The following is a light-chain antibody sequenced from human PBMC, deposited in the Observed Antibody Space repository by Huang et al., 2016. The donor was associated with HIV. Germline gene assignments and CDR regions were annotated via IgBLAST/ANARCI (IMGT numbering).Light chain of an antibody. V-gene: IGKV1-39*01. CDR1: DNLVNS. Sequence: DIQMTQSPSSLSASVGDRVTITCRTSDNLVNSLNWYQQKSGAAPVLLIYGASNLQTGVSSRFSGGGSGTYFTLTITNLRPEDFATYYCQQSHTTPHTFGQGTRLE. J-gene: IGKJ2*01. CDR2: GAS. CDR3: QQSHTTPHT.